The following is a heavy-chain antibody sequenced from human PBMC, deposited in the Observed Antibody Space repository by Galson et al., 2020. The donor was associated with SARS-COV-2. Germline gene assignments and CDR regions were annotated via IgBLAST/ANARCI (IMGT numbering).Heavy chain of an antibody. CDR2: ISGYNGDT. Sequence: ASVKVSCKASGYLFIGYGISWVRQAPGQGLEWMGWISGYNGDTNYGQKFQGRLTMTTDTSTSTAYMELRSLRSDDTAVYYCARDVKDGMDVWGQGTPVTVSS. CDR1: GYLFIGYG. J-gene: IGHJ6*02. CDR3: ARDVKDGMDV. V-gene: IGHV1-18*01.